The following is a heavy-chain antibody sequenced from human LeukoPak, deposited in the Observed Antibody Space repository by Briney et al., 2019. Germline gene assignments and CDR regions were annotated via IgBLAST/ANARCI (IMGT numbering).Heavy chain of an antibody. D-gene: IGHD6-6*01. CDR1: GGSVRSPDSY. CDR3: AKNTSSSPWFDP. J-gene: IGHJ5*02. Sequence: SETLSLTCIVSGGSVRSPDSYWSWIRQPPGKGLEWIGNVYYIGTTSYNSSLKSRVTISVDTPKNQFSLEVTSVTAADTAVYYCAKNTSSSPWFDPWGQGTLVTVSS. CDR2: VYYIGTT. V-gene: IGHV4-61*08.